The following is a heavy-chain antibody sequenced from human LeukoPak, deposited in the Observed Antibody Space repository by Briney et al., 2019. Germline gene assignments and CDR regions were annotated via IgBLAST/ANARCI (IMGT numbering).Heavy chain of an antibody. V-gene: IGHV4-34*01. D-gene: IGHD3-10*01. Sequence: SETLSLTCAVFGGSFSGYYWSWIRQPPGKGLEWIGEINHSGGTNYNPSLKSRVTISVDTSKNQFSLKLSSVTAADTAVYYCARGLGYYYGSGSYNWFDPWGQGTLVTVSS. CDR1: GGSFSGYY. J-gene: IGHJ5*02. CDR3: ARGLGYYYGSGSYNWFDP. CDR2: INHSGGT.